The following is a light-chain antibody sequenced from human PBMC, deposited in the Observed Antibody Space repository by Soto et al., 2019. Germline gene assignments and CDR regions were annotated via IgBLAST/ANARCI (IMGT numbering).Light chain of an antibody. CDR1: QSVSSN. V-gene: IGKV3-15*01. J-gene: IGKJ2*01. CDR3: QQYNNWPVT. CDR2: CAS. Sequence: EIVMTQSPATLSVSPGERATLSCRASQSVSSNLAWYQQKPGQAPRLLIYCASTMATGIPARFSGSRSGTEFNLPISSLQSEDFAVYYCQQYNNWPVTFGQGTKLEIK.